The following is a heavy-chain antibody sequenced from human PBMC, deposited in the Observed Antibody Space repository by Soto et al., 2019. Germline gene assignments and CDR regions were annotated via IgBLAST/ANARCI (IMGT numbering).Heavy chain of an antibody. CDR3: ARTPPHDYGDYDY. J-gene: IGHJ4*02. Sequence: PSETLSLTSTVSGGSISSYYWSWIRQPPGKGLEWIGYIYYSGSTNYNPSLKSRVTISVDTSKNQFSLKLSSVTAADTAVYYCARTPPHDYGDYDYWGQGTLVTVSS. V-gene: IGHV4-59*08. CDR2: IYYSGST. CDR1: GGSISSYY. D-gene: IGHD4-17*01.